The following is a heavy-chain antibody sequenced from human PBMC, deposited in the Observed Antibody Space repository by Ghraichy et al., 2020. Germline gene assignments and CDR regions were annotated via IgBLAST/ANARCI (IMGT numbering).Heavy chain of an antibody. CDR3: ARGDLEDSSSWFNWYFDL. CDR2: MNPNSGNT. V-gene: IGHV1-8*01. Sequence: ASVKVSCKASGYTFTSYDINWVRQATGQGLECMGWMNPNSGNTGYAQKFQGRVTMTRNTSISTAYMELSSLRSEDTAVYYCARGDLEDSSSWFNWYFDLWGRGTLVTVSS. D-gene: IGHD6-13*01. J-gene: IGHJ2*01. CDR1: GYTFTSYD.